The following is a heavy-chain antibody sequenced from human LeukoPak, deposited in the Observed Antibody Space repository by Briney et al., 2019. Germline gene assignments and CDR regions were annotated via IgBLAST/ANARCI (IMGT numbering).Heavy chain of an antibody. CDR3: ARDSSDSSGWYYFDS. CDR1: SGSINSYY. D-gene: IGHD6-19*01. J-gene: IGHJ4*02. CDR2: VYYRGST. Sequence: PSETLSLTCTASSGSINSYYWSWIRQPPGKGLEWIGYVYYRGSTNYNPSLKSRVTISVDPSKNQFSLKLSSVTAADTAMYYCARDSSDSSGWYYFDSWGQGTLVTVSS. V-gene: IGHV4-59*01.